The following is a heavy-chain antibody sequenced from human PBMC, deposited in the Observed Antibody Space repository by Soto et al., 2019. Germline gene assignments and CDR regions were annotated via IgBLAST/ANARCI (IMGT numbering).Heavy chain of an antibody. V-gene: IGHV3-7*03. CDR2: INQDGSER. CDR1: GGTFSSYA. J-gene: IGHJ4*02. Sequence: VQLVQSGAEVKKPGSSVKVSCKASGGTFSSYAISWVRQAPGKGLEWVANINQDGSERYYVDSVRGRFTISRDNVENSLYLQLNSLRPEDTAVYYCAVYGYGVSAAAYWGQGTLVTVSS. CDR3: AVYGYGVSAAAY. D-gene: IGHD4-17*01.